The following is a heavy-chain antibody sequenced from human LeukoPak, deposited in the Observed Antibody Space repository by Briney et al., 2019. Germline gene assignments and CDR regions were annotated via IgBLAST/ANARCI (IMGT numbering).Heavy chain of an antibody. CDR1: GFTFSSYD. CDR3: ARGRNSNYYDSIGYYPY. D-gene: IGHD3-22*01. V-gene: IGHV3-13*01. Sequence: GGPLTLSCAVSGFTFSSYDMHWVRQPTGKGLEWVSAIGTLGDTDYPDSVKGRFTISRENAKNFLYLHMNNLRAGDTAVYYCARGRNSNYYDSIGYYPYWGEGTLVTVSS. J-gene: IGHJ4*02. CDR2: IGTLGDT.